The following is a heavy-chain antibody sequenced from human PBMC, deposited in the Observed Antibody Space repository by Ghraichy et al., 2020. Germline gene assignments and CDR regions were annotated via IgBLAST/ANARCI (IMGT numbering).Heavy chain of an antibody. CDR2: ISGSGGST. J-gene: IGHJ3*02. CDR1: GFTFSSYA. Sequence: GESLNISCAASGFTFSSYAMSWVRQAPGKGLEWVSAISGSGGSTYYADSVKGRFTISRDNSKNTLYLQMNSLRAEDTAVYYCAKDRGGFTMGAFDIWGQGTMVTVSS. D-gene: IGHD3-3*01. V-gene: IGHV3-23*01. CDR3: AKDRGGFTMGAFDI.